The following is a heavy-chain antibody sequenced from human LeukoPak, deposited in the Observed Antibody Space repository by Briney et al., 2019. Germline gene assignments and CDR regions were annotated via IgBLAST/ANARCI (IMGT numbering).Heavy chain of an antibody. Sequence: ASVKVSCKASGGTFSSYAISWVRQAPGQGLEWMGGIIPIFGTANYAQKFQGRVTITTDESTSTAYMELSSLRSEDTAVYYCASPTNYGSGSYGYWGQGTLVTVSS. CDR3: ASPTNYGSGSYGY. CDR1: GGTFSSYA. J-gene: IGHJ4*02. D-gene: IGHD3-10*01. CDR2: IIPIFGTA. V-gene: IGHV1-69*05.